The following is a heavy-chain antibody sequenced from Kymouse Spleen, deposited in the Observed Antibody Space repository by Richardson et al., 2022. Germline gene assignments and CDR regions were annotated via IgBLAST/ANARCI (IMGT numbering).Heavy chain of an antibody. Sequence: QVQLQQWGAGLLKPSETLSLTCAVYGGSFSGYYWSWIRQPPGKGLEWIGEINHSGSTNYNPSLKSRVTISVDTSKNQFSLKLSSVTAADTAVYYCASIEMVRGVPYYYYYGMDVWGQGTTVTVSS. J-gene: IGHJ6*02. CDR2: INHSGST. D-gene: IGHD3-10*01. CDR1: GGSFSGYY. CDR3: ASIEMVRGVPYYYYYGMDV. V-gene: IGHV4-34*01.